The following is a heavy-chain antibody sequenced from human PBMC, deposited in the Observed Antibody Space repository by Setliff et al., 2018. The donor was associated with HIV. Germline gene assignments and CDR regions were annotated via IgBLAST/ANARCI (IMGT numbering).Heavy chain of an antibody. Sequence: LRLSCAASGFTFSTYPMNWVRQAPGKGLEWVSYITGSSDIIHYAGSVKGRFTVSRDNAKNSLYLQMNNLRAEDTAMYYCASPLIMTTVTKDYWGQGTLVTVSS. D-gene: IGHD4-17*01. CDR3: ASPLIMTTVTKDY. CDR1: GFTFSTYP. J-gene: IGHJ4*02. V-gene: IGHV3-48*04. CDR2: ITGSSDII.